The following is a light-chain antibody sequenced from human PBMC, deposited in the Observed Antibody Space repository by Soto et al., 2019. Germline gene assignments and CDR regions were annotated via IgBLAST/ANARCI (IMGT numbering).Light chain of an antibody. CDR1: QSVSSN. J-gene: IGKJ4*01. CDR2: DAS. CDR3: QQRSNRPLT. V-gene: IGKV3-11*01. Sequence: EIVLTQSPATLSLSPGERATLSCRASQSVSSNLAWYQQKPAQAPRLLIYDASNRATGIPARFSGSGSGTDFTLTISSLEPEDFAVYYCQQRSNRPLTFGGGTKVEIK.